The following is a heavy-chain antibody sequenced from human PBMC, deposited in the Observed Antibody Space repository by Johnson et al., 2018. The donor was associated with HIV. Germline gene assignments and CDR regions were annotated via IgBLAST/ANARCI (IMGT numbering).Heavy chain of an antibody. V-gene: IGHV3-11*01. J-gene: IGHJ3*02. CDR2: ISSSGSTI. D-gene: IGHD6-19*01. Sequence: QVQLVESGGGLVKPGGSLRLSCAASGFTFSDYYMSWIRQAPGKGLEWVSYISSSGSTIYYADSVKGRFTISRDSSKNTLYLQMNSLRAEDTAVYYCARDGYSSAWYGKDAFDIWGQGTMVTVSS. CDR1: GFTFSDYY. CDR3: ARDGYSSAWYGKDAFDI.